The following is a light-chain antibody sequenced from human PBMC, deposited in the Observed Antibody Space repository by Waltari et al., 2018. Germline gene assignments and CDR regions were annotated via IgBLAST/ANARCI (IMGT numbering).Light chain of an antibody. CDR2: DVS. J-gene: IGLJ2*01. CDR3: SSYTSSSTLV. CDR1: SSDVGGYKY. Sequence: QSALTQPASVSGSPGQSITISCTGTSSDVGGYKYVSWYQQHQGKAPKLMIYDVSNRASGVSNRFSGSKSGNTASLTISGLQAEDEADYYCSSYTSSSTLVFGGGTKLTVL. V-gene: IGLV2-14*03.